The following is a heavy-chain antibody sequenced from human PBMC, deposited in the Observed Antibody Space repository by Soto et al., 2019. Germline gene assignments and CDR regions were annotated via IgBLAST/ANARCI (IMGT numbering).Heavy chain of an antibody. CDR2: ISYDGSNK. J-gene: IGHJ4*02. V-gene: IGHV3-30-3*01. CDR3: ARGNKRSMVRGVIIY. CDR1: GFTFSSYA. Sequence: QVQLVESGGGVVQPGRSLRLSCAASGFTFSSYAMHWVRQAPGKGLEWVAVISYDGSNKYYADSVKGRFTISRDNSKNTLYLQMNSLRAEDTAVYYCARGNKRSMVRGVIIYWGQGTLVTVSS. D-gene: IGHD3-10*01.